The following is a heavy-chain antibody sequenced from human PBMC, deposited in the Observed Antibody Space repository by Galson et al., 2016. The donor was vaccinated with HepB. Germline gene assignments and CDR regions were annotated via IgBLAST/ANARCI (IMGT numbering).Heavy chain of an antibody. D-gene: IGHD6-13*01. CDR2: ISSSSNYI. J-gene: IGHJ4*02. CDR3: VRESRQQLED. Sequence: CAASGFTFSSSAMNWVRQAPGRGLEWVSFISSSSNYIYYPDSVRGRFTISRDNANNSLYLQMNSLRAEDTAVYYCVRESRQQLEDWGQGTLVTVSS. V-gene: IGHV3-21*01. CDR1: GFTFSSSA.